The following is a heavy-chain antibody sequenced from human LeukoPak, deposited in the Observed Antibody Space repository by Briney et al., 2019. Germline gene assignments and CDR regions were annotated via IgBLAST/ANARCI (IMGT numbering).Heavy chain of an antibody. D-gene: IGHD3-3*01. J-gene: IGHJ4*02. CDR2: IYQSGSGSS. Sequence: SETLSLTCSVSGGSIISSNYYWGWIRRPPGKGLEWIGSIYQSGSGSSYYNPSLKSRVTIFGDTSKNQFFLRLSSVTAADTAVYYCASALRFLPYRRFDYWGQGTLVTVPS. CDR3: ASALRFLPYRRFDY. CDR1: GGSIISSNYY. V-gene: IGHV4-39*01.